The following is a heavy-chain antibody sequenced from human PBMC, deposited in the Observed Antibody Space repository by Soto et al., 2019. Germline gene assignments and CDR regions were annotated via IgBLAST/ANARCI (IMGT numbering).Heavy chain of an antibody. J-gene: IGHJ4*02. CDR1: GGSFSVYY. D-gene: IGHD2-15*01. CDR3: ARAAPRYCSGGSCYSARDY. Sequence: LTCAFYGGSFSVYYWSWIRQPPGKGLEWIGEINHSGSTNYNPSLNXRVTISVDTXKNQFSLKLSSXTAADXAVYYFARAAPRYCSGGSCYSARDYWGQGTLVTVSX. V-gene: IGHV4-34*01. CDR2: INHSGST.